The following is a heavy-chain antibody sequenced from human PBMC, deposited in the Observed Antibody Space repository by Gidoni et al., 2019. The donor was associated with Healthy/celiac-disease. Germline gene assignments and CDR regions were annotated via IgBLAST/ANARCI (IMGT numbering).Heavy chain of an antibody. CDR2: IIPIFGTA. CDR3: ASYVVVPAATLIYFDY. Sequence: QVQLVQSGAEVKKPGSSVKVSCKASVGTFSSYAISWVRQAPGQGLEWMGGIIPIFGTANYAQKFQGRVTITADESTSTAYMELSSLRSEDTAVYYCASYVVVPAATLIYFDYWGQGTLVTASS. D-gene: IGHD2-2*01. J-gene: IGHJ4*02. CDR1: VGTFSSYA. V-gene: IGHV1-69*01.